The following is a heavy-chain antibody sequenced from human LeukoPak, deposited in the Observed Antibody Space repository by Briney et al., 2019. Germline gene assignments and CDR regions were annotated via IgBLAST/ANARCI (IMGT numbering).Heavy chain of an antibody. D-gene: IGHD1-26*01. CDR1: GFTFSTYA. CDR3: ARGRKLGAPTYFFDY. Sequence: GVSLRLSCAASGFTFSTYAMTWVRQAPGQGLEWVSGISGSGDNTYYADSVRGRFTISRDKSKSTVYLQMNSLGVEDTAIYYCARGRKLGAPTYFFDYWGQGTLVTVSS. CDR2: ISGSGDNT. V-gene: IGHV3-23*01. J-gene: IGHJ4*02.